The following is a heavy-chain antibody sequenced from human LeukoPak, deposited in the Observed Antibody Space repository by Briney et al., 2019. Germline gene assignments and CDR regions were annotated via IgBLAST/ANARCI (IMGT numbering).Heavy chain of an antibody. Sequence: SETLPLTCAVSGGSISSGGYSWSWIRQPPGKGLEWIGYIYYSGSTYYNPSLKSRVTISVDTSKNQFSLKLSSVTAADTAVYYCARNTYYDFWSGPSQDWFDPWGQGTLVTVSS. J-gene: IGHJ5*02. CDR1: GGSISSGGYS. V-gene: IGHV4-30-4*07. D-gene: IGHD3-3*01. CDR2: IYYSGST. CDR3: ARNTYYDFWSGPSQDWFDP.